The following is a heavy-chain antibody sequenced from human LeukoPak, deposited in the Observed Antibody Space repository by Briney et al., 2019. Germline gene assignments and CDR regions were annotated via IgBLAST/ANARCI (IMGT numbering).Heavy chain of an antibody. CDR2: IYYSGNT. CDR3: ARLGKTTVTTLAIDY. Sequence: PSETLSLTCTVSGGSISSSSYYWGWIRQPPGKGLEWIGSIYYSGNTHYNPSLESRVTTSVDMSKNQFSLMLTSVTAADTAVYYCARLGKTTVTTLAIDYWGQGTLVTVSS. V-gene: IGHV4-39*01. D-gene: IGHD4-17*01. CDR1: GGSISSSSYY. J-gene: IGHJ4*02.